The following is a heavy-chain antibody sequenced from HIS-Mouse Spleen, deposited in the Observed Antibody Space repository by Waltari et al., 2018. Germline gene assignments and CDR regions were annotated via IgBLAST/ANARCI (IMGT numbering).Heavy chain of an antibody. Sequence: QVQLQQWGAGLLKPSETLSLTCAVYGGSFSGYSWGWSRQPPGKGLEWTGEINHSGSTNYNPSLKSRVTISVDTSKNQFSLKLSSVTAADTAVYYCARGLYDSSGCAFDIWGQGTMVTVSS. V-gene: IGHV4-34*01. CDR2: INHSGST. CDR1: GGSFSGYS. CDR3: ARGLYDSSGCAFDI. D-gene: IGHD3-22*01. J-gene: IGHJ3*02.